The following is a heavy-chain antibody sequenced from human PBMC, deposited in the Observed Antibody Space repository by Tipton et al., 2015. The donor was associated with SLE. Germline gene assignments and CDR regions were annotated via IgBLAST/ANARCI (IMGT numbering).Heavy chain of an antibody. CDR2: INHSGST. CDR1: GGSFSGYY. V-gene: IGHV4-34*01. D-gene: IGHD3-10*01. Sequence: TLSLTCAVYGGSFSGYYWSWIRQPPGKGLEWIGEINHSGSTNYNPSLKSRVTISVDTSKNQFSLKLSSVTAADTAVYYCARDRAGDTMVGSVGSCFDYWGQGTLVTVSS. J-gene: IGHJ4*02. CDR3: ARDRAGDTMVGSVGSCFDY.